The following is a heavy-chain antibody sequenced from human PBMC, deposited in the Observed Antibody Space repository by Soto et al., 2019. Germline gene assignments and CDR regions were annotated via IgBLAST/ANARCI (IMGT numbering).Heavy chain of an antibody. Sequence: GGSLRLSCAASGFTFSSYGMHWVRQAPGKGLEWVAVISYDGSNKYYADSVKGRFTISRDNSKNTLYLQMNSLRAEDTAVYYCAKDGDYGDYDYYYYYMDVWGKGTTVTVSS. J-gene: IGHJ6*03. V-gene: IGHV3-30*18. D-gene: IGHD4-17*01. CDR2: ISYDGSNK. CDR1: GFTFSSYG. CDR3: AKDGDYGDYDYYYYYMDV.